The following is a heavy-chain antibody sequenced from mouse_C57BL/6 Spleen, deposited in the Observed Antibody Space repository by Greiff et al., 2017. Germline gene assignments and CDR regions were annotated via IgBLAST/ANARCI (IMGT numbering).Heavy chain of an antibody. V-gene: IGHV2-2*01. CDR3: ARVYYDYVGFAY. D-gene: IGHD2-4*01. Sequence: VQLQQSGPGLVQPSQSLSITCTVSGFSLTSYGVHWVRQSPGKGLEWLGVIWSGGSTDYNAAFISRLSISKDNSTSQVFFKMNSLQADDTAIYYCARVYYDYVGFAYWGQGPLVTVSA. CDR1: GFSLTSYG. CDR2: IWSGGST. J-gene: IGHJ3*01.